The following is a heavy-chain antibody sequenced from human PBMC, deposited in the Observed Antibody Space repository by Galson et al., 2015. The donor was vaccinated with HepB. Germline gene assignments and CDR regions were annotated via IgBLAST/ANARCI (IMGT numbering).Heavy chain of an antibody. Sequence: ETLSLTCAASGFTFSSYAMSWVRQAPGKGLEWVSAISGSGGSTYYADSVKGRFTISRDNSKNTLYLQMNSLRSEDTAVYYCARGTGPNFYYYYYMDVWGKGTTVTVSS. J-gene: IGHJ6*03. CDR3: ARGTGPNFYYYYYMDV. CDR1: GFTFSSYA. V-gene: IGHV3-23*01. CDR2: ISGSGGST. D-gene: IGHD4/OR15-4a*01.